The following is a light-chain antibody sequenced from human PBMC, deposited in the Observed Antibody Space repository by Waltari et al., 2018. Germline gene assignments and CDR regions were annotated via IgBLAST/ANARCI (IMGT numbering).Light chain of an antibody. CDR3: QSYDRDLNAVL. CDR2: RDD. J-gene: IGLJ2*01. CDR1: SSNIGAGYE. Sequence: QSVLTQPPSVSGAPGQSVTIPCTGSSSNIGAGYEVNSYRQIPGSAPKVLIYRDDNRPSGVPGRFSGSKSGTSASLSVTGLHVEDEADYFCQSYDRDLNAVLFGGGTKLTVL. V-gene: IGLV1-40*01.